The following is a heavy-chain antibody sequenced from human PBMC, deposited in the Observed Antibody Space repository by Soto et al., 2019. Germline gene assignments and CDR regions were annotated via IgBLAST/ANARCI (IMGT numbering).Heavy chain of an antibody. J-gene: IGHJ5*02. CDR2: VNPKRGGT. V-gene: IGHV1-2*02. CDR1: GYTFSNYF. D-gene: IGHD1-7*01. CDR3: ARDSGIPGRFWYYFITFDP. Sequence: ASVKVSCKTYGYTFSNYFLHWVRQAPGQGPEWMGFVNPKRGGTEYAQKFQGRVTMTRDTSINTVYLDLSRLTSDDTAIYYCARDSGIPGRFWYYFITFDPWGQGTLVTVSS.